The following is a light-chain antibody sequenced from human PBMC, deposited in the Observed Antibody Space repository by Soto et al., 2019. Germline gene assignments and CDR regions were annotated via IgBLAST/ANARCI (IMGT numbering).Light chain of an antibody. CDR1: QSISSY. V-gene: IGKV1-39*01. Sequence: DIQMTQSPSSLSASVGDRVTITCRASQSISSYLNWYQQKPGKAPKLLIYAASSLQSGVPSRFSGSGSGTDFTLTISSLQPEDFATYYCQERYSTRTFGQGTKV. J-gene: IGKJ1*01. CDR3: QERYSTRT. CDR2: AAS.